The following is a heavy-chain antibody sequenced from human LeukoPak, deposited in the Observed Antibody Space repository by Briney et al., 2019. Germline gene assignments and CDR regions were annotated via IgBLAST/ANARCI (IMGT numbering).Heavy chain of an antibody. CDR1: GGSISSYY. CDR3: ARCQRRYYYMDV. CDR2: IYTSGST. J-gene: IGHJ6*03. D-gene: IGHD6-25*01. Sequence: PSETLSLTCTVSGGSISSYYWSWIRQPAGKGLVWIGRIYTSGSTDYNPSLKSRVMMSVDTSKNQFSLKVASVTAADTAVYYCARCQRRYYYMDVWGKGTTVTVSS. V-gene: IGHV4-4*07.